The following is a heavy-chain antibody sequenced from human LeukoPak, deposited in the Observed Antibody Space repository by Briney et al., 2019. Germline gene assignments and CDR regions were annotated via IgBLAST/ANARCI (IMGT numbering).Heavy chain of an antibody. J-gene: IGHJ6*02. V-gene: IGHV4-39*01. D-gene: IGHD6-19*01. CDR1: GGSIDSSGSY. CDR2: VYYGGDA. CDR3: ARLFSRGWPYYYGLGA. Sequence: PSETLSLTCTVSGGSIDSSGSYWGWIRQPPGKGLEWIGCVYYGGDAYYNPSLKSRVTISADLSKNQFSLSLISVTTADTALYYCARLFSRGWPYYYGLGAWGQGTPVTVSS.